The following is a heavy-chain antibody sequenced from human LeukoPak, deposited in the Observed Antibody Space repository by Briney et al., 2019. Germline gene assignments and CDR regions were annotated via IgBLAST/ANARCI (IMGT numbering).Heavy chain of an antibody. J-gene: IGHJ4*02. V-gene: IGHV4-59*01. D-gene: IGHD1-7*01. CDR1: GGSISSYY. Sequence: SETLSLTCTVSGGSISSYYWSLIRQPPGKGLEWIGYIYYSGSTKYNPSLKSRVTISVDASKTQFSLKLNSVTAADTAVYYCARGSRELYYFDYWGQGTLVTVSS. CDR2: IYYSGST. CDR3: ARGSRELYYFDY.